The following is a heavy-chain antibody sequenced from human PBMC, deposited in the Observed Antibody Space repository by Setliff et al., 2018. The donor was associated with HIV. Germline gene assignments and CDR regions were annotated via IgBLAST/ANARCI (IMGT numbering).Heavy chain of an antibody. J-gene: IGHJ6*03. D-gene: IGHD6-13*01. V-gene: IGHV1-18*01. CDR2: ISAYNGNT. Sequence: ASVKVSCKASGYTFTSYGISWVRQAPGQGLEWMGWISAYNGNTNYAQKLQGRVTMTTDTSTRTAYMELRSLRSDDTAMYYCARRVQGSNWYSRYYYYYIDVWGKGITVTVSS. CDR1: GYTFTSYG. CDR3: ARRVQGSNWYSRYYYYYIDV.